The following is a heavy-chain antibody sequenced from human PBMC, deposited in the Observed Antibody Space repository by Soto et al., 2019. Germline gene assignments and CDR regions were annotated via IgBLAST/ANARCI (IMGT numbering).Heavy chain of an antibody. D-gene: IGHD3-3*01. CDR3: ARVFGNFWSGYQIDY. J-gene: IGHJ4*02. V-gene: IGHV4-59*02. CDR1: SGSVTSHY. CDR2: IYYGGNT. Sequence: PSETLSLTCTVSSGSVTSHYWSWIRQSPGKGLEWIGHIYYGGNTYYNPSLKSRVTISVETSKNQFSLNLTSVTAADTAVYYCARVFGNFWSGYQIDYWGQGALVT.